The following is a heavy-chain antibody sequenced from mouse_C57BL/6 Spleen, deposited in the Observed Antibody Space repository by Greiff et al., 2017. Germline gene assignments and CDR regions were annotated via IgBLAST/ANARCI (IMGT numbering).Heavy chain of an antibody. CDR2: IYPGSGST. D-gene: IGHD4-1*02. CDR1: GYTFTSYW. CDR3: ARYGQLLAWFAY. J-gene: IGHJ3*01. Sequence: QVQLQQPGAELVKPGASVKMSCKASGYTFTSYWITWVKQRPGQGLEWIGDIYPGSGSTNYNEKFKSKATLTVDTSSSTAYMQLSSLTSENSAVYYCARYGQLLAWFAYWGQGTLVTVSA. V-gene: IGHV1-55*01.